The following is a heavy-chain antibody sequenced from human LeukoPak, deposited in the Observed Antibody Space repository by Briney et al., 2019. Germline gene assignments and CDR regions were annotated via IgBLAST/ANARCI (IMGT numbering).Heavy chain of an antibody. CDR3: ARGPGTWYYY. CDR2: INHSGST. D-gene: IGHD6-13*01. J-gene: IGHJ4*02. CDR1: GGSISDYY. V-gene: IGHV4-34*01. Sequence: SETLSLTCTVSGGSISDYYWSWIRQPPGKGLEWIGEINHSGSTNYNPSLKSRVTISIDTSKNQFSLKLSSVTAADTAVYYCARGPGTWYYYWGQGTLVTVSS.